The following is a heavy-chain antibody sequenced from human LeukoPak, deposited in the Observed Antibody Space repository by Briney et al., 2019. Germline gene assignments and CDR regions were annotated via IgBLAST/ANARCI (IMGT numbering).Heavy chain of an antibody. D-gene: IGHD3/OR15-3a*01. CDR1: GFTFSSYA. CDR3: AKDWTAAGNFDY. CDR2: ISGSGGST. V-gene: IGHV3-23*01. Sequence: GGSLRLSCAASGFTFSSYAMSWVRQAPGKGLEWVSAISGSGGSTYYADSVKGRFTISRDNSKNTLYLQMNGLRAEDTAVYYCAKDWTAAGNFDYWGQGTLVTVSS. J-gene: IGHJ4*02.